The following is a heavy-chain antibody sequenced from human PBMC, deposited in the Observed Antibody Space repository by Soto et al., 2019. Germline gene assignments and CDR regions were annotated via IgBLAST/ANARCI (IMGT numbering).Heavy chain of an antibody. J-gene: IGHJ6*02. CDR2: INPNSGGT. CDR1: GYTFTGYY. CDR3: ARDVTHYGMDV. D-gene: IGHD4-4*01. Sequence: ASVKVSCKASGYTFTGYYMHWVRQAPGQGLEWMGWINPNSGGTNYAQKFQGWVTMTRDTSISTGYMELSRLRSDDAAVYYCARDVTHYGMDVWGQGTTVTVSS. V-gene: IGHV1-2*04.